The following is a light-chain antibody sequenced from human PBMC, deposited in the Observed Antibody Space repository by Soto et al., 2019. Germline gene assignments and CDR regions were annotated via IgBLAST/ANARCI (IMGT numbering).Light chain of an antibody. CDR3: CSYAGSYTPLV. J-gene: IGLJ2*01. CDR1: SSDVGSYNY. CDR2: DVT. V-gene: IGLV2-11*01. Sequence: QSALTQPRSVSGSPGQSVAISCTGTSSDVGSYNYVSWYQQHPGKAPKLIIIDVTKRPSGVPDRFSGSKSVNTASLTISGLQAVDEADYYCCSYAGSYTPLVFGGGTKLTVL.